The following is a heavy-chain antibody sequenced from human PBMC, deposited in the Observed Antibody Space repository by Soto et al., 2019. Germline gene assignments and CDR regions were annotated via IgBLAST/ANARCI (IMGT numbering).Heavy chain of an antibody. CDR2: INHSGSA. V-gene: IGHV4-34*01. D-gene: IGHD2-15*01. Sequence: TSETLSLTCTVSGGSISSYYWSWIRQPPGKGLEWIGEINHSGSAKYNSSLKSRVTVSVDTSKNQFSLRLSSVTAADTAMYYCARLPPGYSHYWGQGTLVTAPQ. CDR1: GGSISSYY. CDR3: ARLPPGYSHY. J-gene: IGHJ4*02.